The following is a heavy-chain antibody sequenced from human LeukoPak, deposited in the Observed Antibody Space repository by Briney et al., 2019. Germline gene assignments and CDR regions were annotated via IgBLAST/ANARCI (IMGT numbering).Heavy chain of an antibody. D-gene: IGHD6-19*01. J-gene: IGHJ4*02. CDR1: GYTVIRYW. V-gene: IGHV5-51*01. Sequence: GESLKISCQGPGYTVIRYWIGWVRPVPGKGLEWRGIIYPFDSHIKYRPSFQGQITISADKYTNTAYLQWSSLKASDISIYDCAKIAVAERESRYWGQGTLVTVSS. CDR2: IYPFDSHI. CDR3: AKIAVAERESRY.